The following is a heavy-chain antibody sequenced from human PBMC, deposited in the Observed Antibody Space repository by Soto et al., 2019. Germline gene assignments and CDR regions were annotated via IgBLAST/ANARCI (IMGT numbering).Heavy chain of an antibody. D-gene: IGHD5-12*01. Sequence: GGSLRLSCAASGFTFSSYAMSWVRQAPGKGLEWVSAISGSGGSTYYADSVKGRFTISRDNSKNTLYLQMNSLRAEDTAVYYSAKDSYSGYVGGAGNIWGQGTMVTVSS. CDR1: GFTFSSYA. V-gene: IGHV3-23*01. J-gene: IGHJ3*02. CDR3: AKDSYSGYVGGAGNI. CDR2: ISGSGGST.